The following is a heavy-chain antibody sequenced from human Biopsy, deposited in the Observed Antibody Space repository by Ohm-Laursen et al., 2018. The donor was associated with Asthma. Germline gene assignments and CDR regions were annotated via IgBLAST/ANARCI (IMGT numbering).Heavy chain of an antibody. J-gene: IGHJ6*02. CDR2: ISPIFGSS. CDR1: GGMFGNYA. D-gene: IGHD6-19*01. Sequence: SVKVSCKASGGMFGNYAISWVRQAPGLGLEWMGGISPIFGSSNYAQRFQGGVTITADESTSTAYMEVTSLRSEDTAIYYCARCQVGYSSGWSLLLKKIYYSGMDVWGQGTVVTVSS. V-gene: IGHV1-69*13. CDR3: ARCQVGYSSGWSLLLKKIYYSGMDV.